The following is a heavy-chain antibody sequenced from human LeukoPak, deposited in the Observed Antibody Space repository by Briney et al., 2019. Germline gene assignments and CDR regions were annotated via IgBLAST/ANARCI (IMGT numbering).Heavy chain of an antibody. V-gene: IGHV1-2*02. CDR1: GYTCTGYY. CDR2: INPNSGGT. J-gene: IGHJ3*02. D-gene: IGHD6-6*01. Sequence: ASVKVSCKASGYTCTGYYMRWVRQAPGQGLEWMGWINPNSGGTNYAQKFQGRVTMTRDTSISTAYMELSRLRSDDTAVYYCARGSSSGSPGTAFDIWGQGTMVTVSS. CDR3: ARGSSSGSPGTAFDI.